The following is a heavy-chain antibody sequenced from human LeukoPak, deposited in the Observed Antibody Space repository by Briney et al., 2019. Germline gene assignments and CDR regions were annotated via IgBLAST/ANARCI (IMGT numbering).Heavy chain of an antibody. Sequence: GSSVKVSCKASGGTFSSYAISWVRQAPGQGLEWMGGIIPIFGTANYAQKFQGRVTITTDESTSTAYMELSSLRSEDTAVYYCARVGYGGKNHNFDYWGQGTLVTVSS. CDR3: ARVGYGGKNHNFDY. V-gene: IGHV1-69*05. D-gene: IGHD4-23*01. CDR1: GGTFSSYA. CDR2: IIPIFGTA. J-gene: IGHJ4*02.